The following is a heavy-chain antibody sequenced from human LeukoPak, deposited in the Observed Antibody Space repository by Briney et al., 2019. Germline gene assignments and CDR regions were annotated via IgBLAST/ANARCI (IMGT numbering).Heavy chain of an antibody. Sequence: PSETLSLTCTVSGGSISSGGYYWSWIRQPPGKGLEWIGYIYHSGSTYYNPSHKSRVTISVDRSKNQFSLKLSSVTAADTAVYYCARHRSLSFDPWGQGTLVTVSS. CDR1: GGSISSGGYY. D-gene: IGHD2/OR15-2a*01. V-gene: IGHV4-30-2*01. J-gene: IGHJ5*02. CDR3: ARHRSLSFDP. CDR2: IYHSGST.